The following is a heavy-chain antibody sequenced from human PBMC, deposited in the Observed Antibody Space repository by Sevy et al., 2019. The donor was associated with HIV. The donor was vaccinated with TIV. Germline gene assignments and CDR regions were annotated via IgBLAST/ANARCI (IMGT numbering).Heavy chain of an antibody. CDR2: IIPIFRKA. D-gene: IGHD6-13*01. CDR3: AVREAAAGPDY. CDR1: GATFNTYS. V-gene: IGHV1-69*06. J-gene: IGHJ4*02. Sequence: ASVKVSCKASGATFNTYSITWVRQAPGQGLEWMGGIIPIFRKADYQQNFQGRVTVTADKSTSTVYLYLSSLRYDDTAVYYCAVREAAAGPDYWGQGTLVTVSS.